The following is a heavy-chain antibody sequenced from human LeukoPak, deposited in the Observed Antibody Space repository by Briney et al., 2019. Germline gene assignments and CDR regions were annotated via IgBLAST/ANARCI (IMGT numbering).Heavy chain of an antibody. CDR3: AKDQKASAYGSVYYGMDV. J-gene: IGHJ6*02. D-gene: IGHD3-10*01. V-gene: IGHV3-9*01. Sequence: PGRSLRLSCAASGFTFDDYAMHWVRQAPGKGLEWVSGISWNSGSIGYADSVKGRFTISRDNAKNSLYLQMNSLRAEDTALYYCAKDQKASAYGSVYYGMDVWGQGTTVTVSS. CDR2: ISWNSGSI. CDR1: GFTFDDYA.